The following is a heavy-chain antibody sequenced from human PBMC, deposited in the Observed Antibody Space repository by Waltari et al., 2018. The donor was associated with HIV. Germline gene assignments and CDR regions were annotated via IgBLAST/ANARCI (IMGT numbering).Heavy chain of an antibody. J-gene: IGHJ6*02. CDR3: ATGGGTTSIQLYDLDV. CDR2: CDPEDDET. CDR1: GTNLTELS. D-gene: IGHD1-26*01. Sequence: QVQLIQSGAEVKKPGASVKVSCKVFGTNLTELSMHWVRQAPGKGLEWMGGCDPEDDETIYAQKFQGRVTMTEDTSTDSAYMELSSLTSEDTAVYYCATGGGTTSIQLYDLDVWGQGTTVTVSS. V-gene: IGHV1-24*01.